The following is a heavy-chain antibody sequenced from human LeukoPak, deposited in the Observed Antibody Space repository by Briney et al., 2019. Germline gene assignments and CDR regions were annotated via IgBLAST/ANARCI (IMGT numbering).Heavy chain of an antibody. CDR2: ISGSGGST. CDR1: GFSFSTYA. Sequence: GGSLRLSCAASGFSFSTYAMSWVRQAPGKGLEWVSAISGSGGSTYYADSVKGRFTISRDNSKNTLYLQMNSLRAEDTAVYYCVRGYDILTGYYTFDYWGQGTLVTVSS. J-gene: IGHJ4*02. V-gene: IGHV3-23*01. CDR3: VRGYDILTGYYTFDY. D-gene: IGHD3-9*01.